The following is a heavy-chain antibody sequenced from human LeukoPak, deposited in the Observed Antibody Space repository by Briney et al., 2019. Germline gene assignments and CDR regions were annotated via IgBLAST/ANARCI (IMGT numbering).Heavy chain of an antibody. CDR1: GFSLSTSAMR. D-gene: IGHD2-2*01. J-gene: IGHJ4*02. CDR3: AREETTSCFDY. V-gene: IGHV2-70*04. CDR2: INWDGEK. Sequence: VSGPTLVNPTQTLTLTCSFSGFSLSTSAMRVSWIRQPPGKALEWLARINWDGEKFYTTSLKTRLTISKDTSKNQVVLTMTNMDPVDTATYCCAREETTSCFDYWGQGILVTVSS.